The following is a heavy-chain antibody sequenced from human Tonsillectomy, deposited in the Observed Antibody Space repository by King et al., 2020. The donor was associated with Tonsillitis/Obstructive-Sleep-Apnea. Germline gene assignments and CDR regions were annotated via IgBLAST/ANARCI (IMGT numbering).Heavy chain of an antibody. J-gene: IGHJ4*02. D-gene: IGHD1-26*01. CDR3: ARGGVGADFDY. Sequence: QLVQSGAEVKKPGASVKVSCRASGYTFTGYYMHWVRQAPGQGLEWMGWINPNIGGTKYAQKFQGRVTMTRDTSISTAYMELSRLRSDDTAVYYCARGGVGADFDYWGQGTLVTVSS. CDR1: GYTFTGYY. CDR2: INPNIGGT. V-gene: IGHV1-2*02.